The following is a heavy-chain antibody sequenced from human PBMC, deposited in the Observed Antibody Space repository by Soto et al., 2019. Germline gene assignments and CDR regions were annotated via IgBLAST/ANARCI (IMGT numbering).Heavy chain of an antibody. CDR1: GFTFSGSA. J-gene: IGHJ4*02. CDR3: TRPACSSTSCQPAY. V-gene: IGHV3-73*01. D-gene: IGHD2-2*01. CDR2: IRSKANSYAT. Sequence: EVQLVESGGGLVQPGGSLKLSCAASGFTFSGSAMHWVRQASGKGLELVGRIRSKANSYATAYAASVQGRFTITSDDSKNTAYLQMNSLKTEDTAVYDCTRPACSSTSCQPAYWAQGTLVTVSS.